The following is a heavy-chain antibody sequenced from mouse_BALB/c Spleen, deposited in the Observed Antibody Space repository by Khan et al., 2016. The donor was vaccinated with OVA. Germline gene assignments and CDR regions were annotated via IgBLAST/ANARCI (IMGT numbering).Heavy chain of an antibody. J-gene: IGHJ3*01. V-gene: IGHV1-74*01. CDR1: GYTFTSFW. Sequence: QVQLKQSGPELVRPGASVKMSCKASGYTFTSFWIHWVKQRPGQGLEWIGMIDPSKSETRLNQKFKDKATLNVDKSSNPAYMQLIRLTSEGSAVYYCARGGYGSPFAYWGQGTLVTVSA. D-gene: IGHD1-1*01. CDR2: IDPSKSET. CDR3: ARGGYGSPFAY.